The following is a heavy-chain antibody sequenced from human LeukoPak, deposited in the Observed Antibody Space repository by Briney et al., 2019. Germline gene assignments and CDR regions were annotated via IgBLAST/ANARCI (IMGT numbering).Heavy chain of an antibody. J-gene: IGHJ3*02. CDR2: IFLSGTT. CDR1: GGSMSSGDYS. Sequence: PSETLSLTCAVSGGSMSSGDYSWSWIRQPPGKGLEWIGYIFLSGTTYYNPSLKSRVDISTDTSQNQLSLRLTSVTAADTAVYYCARLPTYHYHSSGYYNAFDIWGQGTMVTVSS. D-gene: IGHD3-22*01. CDR3: ARLPTYHYHSSGYYNAFDI. V-gene: IGHV4-30-2*01.